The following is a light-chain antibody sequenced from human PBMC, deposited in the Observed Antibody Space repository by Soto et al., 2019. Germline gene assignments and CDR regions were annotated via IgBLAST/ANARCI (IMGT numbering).Light chain of an antibody. J-gene: IGKJ4*01. CDR3: MQALQTPRLT. CDR2: LGS. CDR1: QSLLHSNGYNY. V-gene: IGKV2-28*01. Sequence: DIEMTQSPLSLPVTPGEPASISCRSSQSLLHSNGYNYLDWYLKKQGQSPQLLIYLGSNRAFVGPDRFSGSGSGTDFTLKISRVEAEDVEVYYCMQALQTPRLTFGGGTKVEIK.